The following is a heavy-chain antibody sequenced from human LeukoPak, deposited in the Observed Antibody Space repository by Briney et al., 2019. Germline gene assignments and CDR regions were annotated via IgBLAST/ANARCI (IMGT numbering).Heavy chain of an antibody. J-gene: IGHJ4*02. Sequence: GGSLRLSCAASGFIFSSYWMSWVRQAPGKGLEWVANIKQDGSEKYYVDSVKGRFTISRDNAKNSLYLQMNSLRAEDTAVYYCARDKSVDTAMVIPDDYWGQGTLVTVSS. CDR3: ARDKSVDTAMVIPDDY. CDR2: IKQDGSEK. CDR1: GFIFSSYW. D-gene: IGHD5-18*01. V-gene: IGHV3-7*01.